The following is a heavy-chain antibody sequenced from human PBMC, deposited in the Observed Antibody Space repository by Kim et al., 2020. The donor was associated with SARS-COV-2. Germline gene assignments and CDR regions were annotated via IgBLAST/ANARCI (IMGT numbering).Heavy chain of an antibody. Sequence: GGSLRLSCAASGFTFSDYYMSWIRQAPGKGLEWVSYISSSGSTIYYADSVKGRFTISRDNAKNSLYLQMNSLRAEDTAVYYCARDPMAVAVTGANWFDPWGQGTLVTVSS. CDR1: GFTFSDYY. CDR2: ISSSGSTI. CDR3: ARDPMAVAVTGANWFDP. D-gene: IGHD6-19*01. V-gene: IGHV3-11*01. J-gene: IGHJ5*02.